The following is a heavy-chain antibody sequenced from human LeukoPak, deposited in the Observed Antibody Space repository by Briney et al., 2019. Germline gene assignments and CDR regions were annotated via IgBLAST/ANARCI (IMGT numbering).Heavy chain of an antibody. V-gene: IGHV4-59*01. D-gene: IGHD3-3*01. CDR1: GGSISSYY. Sequence: SETLSLTCTVSGGSISSYYWSWIRQSPGKGLECIGYIHYTGSTNYNPSLKSRVTISVETSKNQFSLKLKSVTAADTAVYYCARGSLYDFWSGYAGGYYFDYWGQGTLVTVSS. CDR3: ARGSLYDFWSGYAGGYYFDY. CDR2: IHYTGST. J-gene: IGHJ4*02.